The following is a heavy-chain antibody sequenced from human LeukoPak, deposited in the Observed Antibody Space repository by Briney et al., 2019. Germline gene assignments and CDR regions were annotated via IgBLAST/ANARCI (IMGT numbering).Heavy chain of an antibody. CDR3: ARHESSWYLYNWFDP. J-gene: IGHJ5*02. CDR1: GGSISGYY. D-gene: IGHD3-22*01. V-gene: IGHV4-59*08. Sequence: PSETLSLTCTVAGGSISGYYWNWIRQSPGKGLEWIGYVYYSGTTKYNPSLESRVTMSVDTSQNQFSLKLSSATAADTAVYYCARHESSWYLYNWFDPWGQGTQVTVSS. CDR2: VYYSGTT.